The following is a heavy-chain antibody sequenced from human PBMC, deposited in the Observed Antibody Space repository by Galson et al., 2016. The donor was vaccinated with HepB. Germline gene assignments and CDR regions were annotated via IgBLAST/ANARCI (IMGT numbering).Heavy chain of an antibody. CDR3: GRDVGP. CDR1: GFTVTRNY. CDR2: IYSEGTT. J-gene: IGHJ5*02. Sequence: SLRPSCAASGFTVTRNYMRWFRQAPGKGLEWVSLIYSEGTTDYADSVKGRFTISRDSSKNTLFLQMNRLIVEDTAVYYCGRDVGPWGRGTLVTVSS. V-gene: IGHV3-53*01.